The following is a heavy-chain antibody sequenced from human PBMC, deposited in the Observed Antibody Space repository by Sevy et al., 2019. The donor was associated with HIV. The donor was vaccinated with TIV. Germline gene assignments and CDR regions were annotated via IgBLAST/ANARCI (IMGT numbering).Heavy chain of an antibody. Sequence: GESLKISCKGSGYSFTSYWIGWVRRMPGKGLEWMGIIYPGDSDTRYSPSFQGQVTISADNSISTAYLQWSSLKASDTAMYYCATAYYYDSSGYYPFDYWGQGTLVTVSS. CDR1: GYSFTSYW. D-gene: IGHD3-22*01. V-gene: IGHV5-51*01. CDR2: IYPGDSDT. J-gene: IGHJ4*02. CDR3: ATAYYYDSSGYYPFDY.